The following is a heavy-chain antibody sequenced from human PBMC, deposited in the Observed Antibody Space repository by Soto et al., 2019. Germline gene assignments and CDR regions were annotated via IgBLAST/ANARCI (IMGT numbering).Heavy chain of an antibody. V-gene: IGHV4-61*08. CDR1: GGSITRGGYY. D-gene: IGHD3-10*01. Sequence: PSETLSLTCTVSGGSITRGGYYWSWIRQHPGKGLEWIGYIYYSGSTSYNPSLNSRVTMSVDTSKNQFSLKVNSVTAADTAVYYCARESYYGSGATVVAYWGQGTLVTVSS. CDR3: ARESYYGSGATVVAY. J-gene: IGHJ4*02. CDR2: IYYSGST.